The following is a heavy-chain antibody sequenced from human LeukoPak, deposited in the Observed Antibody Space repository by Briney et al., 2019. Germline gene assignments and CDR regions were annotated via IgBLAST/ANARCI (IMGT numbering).Heavy chain of an antibody. CDR3: ARTKDYGDGADY. D-gene: IGHD4/OR15-4a*01. J-gene: IGHJ4*02. CDR1: GGSISSSSYY. CDR2: IYYSGST. V-gene: IGHV4-39*01. Sequence: SETLSLTCTVSGGSISSSSYYWGWIRQPPGKGREWIGSIYYSGSTYYNPSLKSRVTISVDTSKNQFSLKLSSVTAADTAVYYCARTKDYGDGADYWGQGTLVTVSS.